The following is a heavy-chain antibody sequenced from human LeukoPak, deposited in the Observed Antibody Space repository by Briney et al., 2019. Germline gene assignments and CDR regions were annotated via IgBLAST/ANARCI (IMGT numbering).Heavy chain of an antibody. D-gene: IGHD2-8*01. J-gene: IGHJ4*02. Sequence: ASVKVSCKASGYTFTSYYMHWVRQAPGQGLEWMGIINPSGGSTSYAQKFQGRVTMTRDTSTSTVYMELSSLRSEDTAVYYCTTDLCTNGVCLDYWGQGTLVTVSS. CDR2: INPSGGST. CDR1: GYTFTSYY. V-gene: IGHV1-46*01. CDR3: TTDLCTNGVCLDY.